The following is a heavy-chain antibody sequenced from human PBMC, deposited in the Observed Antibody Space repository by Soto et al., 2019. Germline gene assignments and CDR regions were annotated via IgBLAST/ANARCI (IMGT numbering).Heavy chain of an antibody. CDR3: ARTERSSSGWYPFDY. V-gene: IGHV1-2*04. D-gene: IGHD6-19*01. J-gene: IGHJ4*02. CDR1: GYTFTGYY. CDR2: INPNSGGT. Sequence: ASVKVSCKASGYTFTGYYMHWVRQAPGQGLEWMGWINPNSGGTNYAQKFQGWVTMTRDTSISTAYMELSRLRSDDTAVYYCARTERSSSGWYPFDYWGQGTLVTVYS.